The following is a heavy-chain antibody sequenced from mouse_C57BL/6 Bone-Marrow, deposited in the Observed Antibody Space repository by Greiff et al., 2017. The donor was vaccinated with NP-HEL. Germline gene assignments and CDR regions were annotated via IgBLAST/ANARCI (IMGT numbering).Heavy chain of an antibody. D-gene: IGHD3-2*02. CDR2: IYPRSGNT. V-gene: IGHV1-81*01. CDR3: ARRQLRLPWFAY. J-gene: IGHJ3*01. Sequence: QVQLQQSGAELARPGASVKLSCKASGYTFTSYGISWVKQRTGQGLEWIGEIYPRSGNTYYNEKFKGKATLTADKSSSTAYMELRSLTSEDAAVDFCARRQLRLPWFAYWGQGTLVTVSA. CDR1: GYTFTSYG.